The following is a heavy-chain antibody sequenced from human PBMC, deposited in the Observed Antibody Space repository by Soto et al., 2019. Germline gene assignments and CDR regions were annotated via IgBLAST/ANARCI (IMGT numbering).Heavy chain of an antibody. CDR2: VWSHENDQ. V-gene: IGHV3-33*06. J-gene: IGHJ4*02. CDR3: GKDIRSGSIDY. CDR1: GYTFRNHG. D-gene: IGHD1-1*01. Sequence: GGSLRLSCAASGYTFRNHGMPWVRQAPGKGMEWVAVVWSHENDQYYADYVKGRFTVSKDSYTNTVYMQMKSLRAEETAVYYCGKDIRSGSIDYWGQGTLVTVSS.